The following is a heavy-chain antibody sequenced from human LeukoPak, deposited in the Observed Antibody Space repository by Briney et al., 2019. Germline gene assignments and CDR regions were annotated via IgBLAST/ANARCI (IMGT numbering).Heavy chain of an antibody. CDR3: ARESTGYGSHWYGANYFDY. J-gene: IGHJ4*02. V-gene: IGHV6-1*01. CDR2: TYYRSKWYN. Sequence: SQTLSLTCAISGDSVSSNSAAWNWIRQSPSRGLEWLGSTYYRSKWYNDYAVSVKSRITINPDTSKIQFSLQLNSVTPEDTAVYYCARESTGYGSHWYGANYFDYWGQGTLVTVSS. D-gene: IGHD6-19*01. CDR1: GDSVSSNSAA.